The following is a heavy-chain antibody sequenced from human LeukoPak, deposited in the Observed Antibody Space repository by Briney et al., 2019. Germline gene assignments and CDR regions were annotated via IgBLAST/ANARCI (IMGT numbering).Heavy chain of an antibody. CDR3: ARFRAMVRGVRDDGLDAFDI. D-gene: IGHD3-10*01. J-gene: IGHJ3*02. CDR2: IYYSGST. CDR1: GGSISSGGYY. V-gene: IGHV4-31*03. Sequence: SETLSLTCTVSGGSISSGGYYWSWIRQHPGKGLEWIGYIYYSGSTYYNPSLKSRVTISVDTSKNQFSLKLSSVTAADTAVYYCARFRAMVRGVRDDGLDAFDIWGQGTMVTVSS.